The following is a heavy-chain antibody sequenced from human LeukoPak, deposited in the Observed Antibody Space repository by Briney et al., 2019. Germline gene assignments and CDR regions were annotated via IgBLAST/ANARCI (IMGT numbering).Heavy chain of an antibody. V-gene: IGHV4-34*01. Sequence: SSETLSLTCAVYGGSFSGYYWSWIRQPPGKGLEWIGEINHSGSTNYNPSLKSRVTISVDTSKNQFSLKLSSVTAADTAVYYCASDSSGYYYYYYGMDVWGQGTTVTVSS. CDR3: ASDSSGYYYYYYGMDV. D-gene: IGHD3-22*01. CDR1: GGSFSGYY. J-gene: IGHJ6*02. CDR2: INHSGST.